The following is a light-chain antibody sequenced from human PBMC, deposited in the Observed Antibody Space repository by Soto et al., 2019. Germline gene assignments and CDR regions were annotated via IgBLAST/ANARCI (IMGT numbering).Light chain of an antibody. CDR2: DDS. CDR3: QVWHSSSDHWV. CDR1: NIGSKS. Sequence: SYELTQPPSMSVAPGQTARITCGGNNIGSKSVHWYQQKPGQAPVLVVYDDSDRPSGIPERFSGSNSGNTATLTISGVEAGDEADYYCQVWHSSSDHWVFGGGTKVTVL. J-gene: IGLJ3*02. V-gene: IGLV3-21*02.